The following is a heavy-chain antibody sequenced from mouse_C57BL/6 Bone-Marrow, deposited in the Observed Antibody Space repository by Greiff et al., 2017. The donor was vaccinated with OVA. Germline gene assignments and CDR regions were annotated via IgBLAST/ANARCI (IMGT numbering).Heavy chain of an antibody. D-gene: IGHD1-1*01. J-gene: IGHJ4*01. CDR3: ARFPYYEDYAMDY. CDR2: IDPNSGGT. Sequence: QVQLQQPGAELVKPGASVKLSCKASGYTFTSYWMHWVKQRPGRGLEWIGRIDPNSGGTKYNEKFKSKATLAVDKPSSTAYMPLSSLTSEDSAVYYCARFPYYEDYAMDYWGQGTSVTVSS. V-gene: IGHV1-72*01. CDR1: GYTFTSYW.